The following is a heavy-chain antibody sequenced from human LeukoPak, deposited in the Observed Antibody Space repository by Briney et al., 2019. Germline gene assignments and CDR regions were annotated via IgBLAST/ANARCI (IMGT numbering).Heavy chain of an antibody. Sequence: ASVKVSCKASGYSFTAYYMHWVRQAPGQGLEWMGWINPNSGGTNYAQKFQGRVTMTRDTSITTAYMEMSRLRSDDTALYYCARSPHILTGVNFDYWGQGTLVTVSS. CDR1: GYSFTAYY. J-gene: IGHJ4*02. V-gene: IGHV1-2*02. CDR3: ARSPHILTGVNFDY. D-gene: IGHD3-9*01. CDR2: INPNSGGT.